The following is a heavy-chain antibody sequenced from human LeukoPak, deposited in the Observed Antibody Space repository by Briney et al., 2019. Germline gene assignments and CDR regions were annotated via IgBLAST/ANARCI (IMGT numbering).Heavy chain of an antibody. Sequence: GGSLRLSCAASGFTFSSYDIHWVRQAPGKGLEWVAFIRYDGSNKYYADSVKGRFTISRDNAKNSLYLQMNSLRAEDTAVYYCARFYGDYGNWFDPWGQGTLVTVSS. D-gene: IGHD4-17*01. CDR2: IRYDGSNK. CDR3: ARFYGDYGNWFDP. J-gene: IGHJ5*02. CDR1: GFTFSSYD. V-gene: IGHV3-33*08.